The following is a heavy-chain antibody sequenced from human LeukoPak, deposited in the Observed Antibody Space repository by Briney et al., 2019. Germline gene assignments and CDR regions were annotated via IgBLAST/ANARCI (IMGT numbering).Heavy chain of an antibody. CDR2: IYPDESNI. D-gene: IGHD3-10*01. CDR3: ARYYGSGNLDYYYYGMDV. CDR1: GYSFSNYW. Sequence: GESLKISCMGSGYSFSNYWIGWVRQMPGKGLEWMGIIYPDESNIRYSPSFQGQVTISVDKSISTAYLQWSSLKASDTAMYYCARYYGSGNLDYYYYGMDVWGQGTTVTVSS. J-gene: IGHJ6*02. V-gene: IGHV5-51*01.